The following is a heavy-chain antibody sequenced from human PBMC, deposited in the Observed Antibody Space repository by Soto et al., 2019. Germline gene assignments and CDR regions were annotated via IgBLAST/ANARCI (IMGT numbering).Heavy chain of an antibody. D-gene: IGHD2-2*01. CDR3: ARHCSSTSDKNCHYYMDF. Sequence: GESLKISCKGSGYSFTSYWIGWVRQMPGKGLEWMGIIYPGDSDTRYSPSFQGQVTISADKSISTAYLQWSSLKASDTAMYYCARHCSSTSDKNCHYYMDFWGQGTTVPVSS. CDR2: IYPGDSDT. CDR1: GYSFTSYW. J-gene: IGHJ6*03. V-gene: IGHV5-51*01.